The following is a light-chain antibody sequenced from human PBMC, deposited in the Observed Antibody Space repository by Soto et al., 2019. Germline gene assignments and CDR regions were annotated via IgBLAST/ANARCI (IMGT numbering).Light chain of an antibody. J-gene: IGLJ1*01. CDR1: SSNIGSNN. Sequence: QSVLTQPPSASGTPGQRVTISCSGSSSNIGSNNVNWYQQLPGTAPKLLMFSNNQRPSGVPDRFSGSRSGTSASLAISGLQSEDEADYYCSSYTTSYFYVFGPGTKVTVL. CDR3: SSYTTSYFYV. V-gene: IGLV1-44*01. CDR2: SNN.